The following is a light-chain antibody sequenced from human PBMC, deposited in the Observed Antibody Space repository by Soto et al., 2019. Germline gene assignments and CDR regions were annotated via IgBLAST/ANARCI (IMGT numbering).Light chain of an antibody. V-gene: IGKV3-20*01. CDR3: QQYGSSPPYT. CDR1: QSVSSSY. CDR2: GAS. Sequence: EIVLTQSPGTLSLSPGERATLSCRASQSVSSSYLAWYQQKPGQAPRLLIYGASRSATGIPDRLSGSGSGTDFTLTISRLEPDDFAVYYCQQYGSSPPYTFGQGTKLEIK. J-gene: IGKJ2*01.